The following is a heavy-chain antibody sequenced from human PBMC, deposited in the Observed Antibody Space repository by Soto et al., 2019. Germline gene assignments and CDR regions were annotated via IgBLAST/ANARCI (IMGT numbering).Heavy chain of an antibody. CDR2: ISSSSYI. Sequence: EVQLVESGGGLVKPGGSLRLSCAASGFTFSSYSMNWVRQAPGKGLEWVSSISSSSYIYYADSVKGRFTISRDNAKNSLYLQMNSLRAEDTAVYYCARDQRLRLGELSSSFDYWGQGTLVTVSS. V-gene: IGHV3-21*01. J-gene: IGHJ4*02. CDR3: ARDQRLRLGELSSSFDY. CDR1: GFTFSSYS. D-gene: IGHD3-16*02.